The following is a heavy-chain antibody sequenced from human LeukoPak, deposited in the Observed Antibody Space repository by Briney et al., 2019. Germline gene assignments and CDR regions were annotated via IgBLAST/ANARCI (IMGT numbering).Heavy chain of an antibody. D-gene: IGHD3-9*01. V-gene: IGHV1-18*01. CDR3: ATVTPILTGYYNVIMD. CDR1: GGTFSSYA. Sequence: ASVKVSCKASGGTFSSYAISWVRQAPGQGLEWMGWISAYNGNTNYAQKLQGRVTMTTDTSTSTAYMELRSLRSDDTAVYYCATVTPILTGYYNVIMDWGQGTLVTVSS. CDR2: ISAYNGNT. J-gene: IGHJ4*02.